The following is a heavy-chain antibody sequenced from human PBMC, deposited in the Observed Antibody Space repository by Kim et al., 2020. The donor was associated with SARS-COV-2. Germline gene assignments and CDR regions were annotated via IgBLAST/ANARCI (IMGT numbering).Heavy chain of an antibody. CDR2: INDDGSST. D-gene: IGHD3-10*01. V-gene: IGHV3-74*01. CDR3: ACPLRGGGLYRLGY. Sequence: GGSLRLSCAASGFTFSTYWMHWVRQAPGKGLVWVSRINDDGSSTTYADSVKGRFTVSRDNAKNTLYLQMNSLRAEDTAVYYCACPLRGGGLYRLGYWGQGTLVTVSS. J-gene: IGHJ4*02. CDR1: GFTFSTYW.